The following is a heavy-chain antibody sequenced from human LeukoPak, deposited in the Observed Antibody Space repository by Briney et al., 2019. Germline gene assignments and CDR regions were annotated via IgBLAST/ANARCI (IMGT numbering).Heavy chain of an antibody. V-gene: IGHV4-30-2*01. CDR1: GGSISSGGYS. Sequence: PSETLSLTCAVSGGSISSGGYSWSWIRQPPGKGLEWIGYIYHSGSTYYNPSLKSRVTISVDRSKNQFSLKLSSVTAADTAVYYCARNGRYFDWLPFNWFDPWGQGTLVTVSS. CDR2: IYHSGST. J-gene: IGHJ5*02. CDR3: ARNGRYFDWLPFNWFDP. D-gene: IGHD3-9*01.